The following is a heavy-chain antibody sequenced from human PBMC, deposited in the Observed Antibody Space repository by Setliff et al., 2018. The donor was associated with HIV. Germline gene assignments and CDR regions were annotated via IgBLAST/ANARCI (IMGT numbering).Heavy chain of an antibody. CDR3: ARDFGGYCSSMSCPGLFDP. CDR2: IIPILGTV. Sequence: SVKVSCKASGGTFSSYTISWVRQAPGQGLDWMGRIIPILGTVNYAQKFWGRVTITTHESTSTAYMELSSLRSEDTAVYYCARDFGGYCSSMSCPGLFDPWGQGTLVTVSS. V-gene: IGHV1-69*16. D-gene: IGHD2-2*01. J-gene: IGHJ5*02. CDR1: GGTFSSYT.